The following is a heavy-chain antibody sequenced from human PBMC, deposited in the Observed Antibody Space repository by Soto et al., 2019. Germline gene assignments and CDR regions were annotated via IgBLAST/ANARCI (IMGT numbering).Heavy chain of an antibody. CDR3: ARDLGYSDFDVHY. Sequence: ASVKVSCKAIGYSFTRHYMHWVRQAPGQGLEWMGTIFPGGVNIAYAQKFEGRVTMTKDTTTSTAFMELRSLRSDDTAVYYCARDLGYSDFDVHYWGQGTLVTVSS. D-gene: IGHD4-17*01. J-gene: IGHJ4*02. CDR1: GYSFTRHY. V-gene: IGHV1-46*01. CDR2: IFPGGVNI.